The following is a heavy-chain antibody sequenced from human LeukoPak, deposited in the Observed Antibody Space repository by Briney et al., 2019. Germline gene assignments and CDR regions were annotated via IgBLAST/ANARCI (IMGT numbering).Heavy chain of an antibody. V-gene: IGHV4-59*01. J-gene: IGHJ4*02. CDR3: ARDTTLDEGSSRYGFDY. CDR2: VYNGGT. CDR1: SGSLSRYS. D-gene: IGHD6-13*01. Sequence: PSQTLSLTSSVSSGSLSRYSWNWIRQPPGKRLEWIGYVYNGGTNYNPSLNSRVTMSVDTSKKRFSLTLTSVNAADTAVYYCARDTTLDEGSSRYGFDYWGQGTLVTVS.